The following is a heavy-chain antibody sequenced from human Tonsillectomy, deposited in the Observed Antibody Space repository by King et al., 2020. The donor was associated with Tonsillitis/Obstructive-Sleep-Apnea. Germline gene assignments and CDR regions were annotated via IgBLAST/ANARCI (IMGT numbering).Heavy chain of an antibody. CDR3: ARTGVKRMMFQGGKTYYYYYMDV. CDR1: GYTFTSYA. Sequence: QLVQSGSELKKPGASVKVSCKASGYTFTSYAMNWVRQAPGQGLEWMGWINTNTGNPTYAQGFTGRFVFSLDTSVSTAYLQISSLKAEDTALYYCARTGVKRMMFQGGKTYYYYYMDVWGKGTTVTVSS. CDR2: INTNTGNP. D-gene: IGHD3-10*01. V-gene: IGHV7-4-1*02. J-gene: IGHJ6*03.